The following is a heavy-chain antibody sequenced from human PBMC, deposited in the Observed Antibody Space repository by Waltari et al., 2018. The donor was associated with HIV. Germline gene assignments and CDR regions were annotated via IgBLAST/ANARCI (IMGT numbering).Heavy chain of an antibody. CDR3: ARGYSSSRWIPLYH. CDR1: GFTFSHFA. V-gene: IGHV3-33*01. Sequence: QVQLVESGGGVVQPGTSLTLSCAVSGFTFSHFAFHWVRQSPGKRLEWLAVFWSDGAEISYADSVKGRFTISKDSSQKTLYLHLTSLRAEDTALYYCARGYSSSRWIPLYHWGRGTLVTVSS. D-gene: IGHD6-6*01. J-gene: IGHJ4*02. CDR2: FWSDGAEI.